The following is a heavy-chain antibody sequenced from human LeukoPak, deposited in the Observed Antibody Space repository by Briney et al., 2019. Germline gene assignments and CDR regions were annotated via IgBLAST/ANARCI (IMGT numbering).Heavy chain of an antibody. CDR3: ATTIVGTSMVRGFIPQWYNCFDP. CDR2: ISAYNGNT. V-gene: IGHV1-18*01. D-gene: IGHD3-10*01. J-gene: IGHJ5*02. Sequence: GASVKVSCKASGYTFTSYGISWVRQAPEQGLEWMGWISAYNGNTNYAQKLQGRVTMTTDTSTSTAYMELRSLRSDDTAVYYCATTIVGTSMVRGFIPQWYNCFDPWGQGTLVTVSS. CDR1: GYTFTSYG.